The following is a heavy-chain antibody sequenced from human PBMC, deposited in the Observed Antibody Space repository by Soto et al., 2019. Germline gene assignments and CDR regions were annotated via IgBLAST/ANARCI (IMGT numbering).Heavy chain of an antibody. J-gene: IGHJ4*02. CDR2: IYYSGST. V-gene: IGHV4-39*01. CDR3: ARHTPAISISDH. D-gene: IGHD2-15*01. Sequence: QLQLQESGPGLVKPSETLSLTCTVSRGSISSSSYYWGWIRQPPGKGLEWIGSIYYSGSTYYNPSLKSRVTISVDTSKNQFSLKLSSVTAADTAVYYCARHTPAISISDHWGQGTLVTVSS. CDR1: RGSISSSSYY.